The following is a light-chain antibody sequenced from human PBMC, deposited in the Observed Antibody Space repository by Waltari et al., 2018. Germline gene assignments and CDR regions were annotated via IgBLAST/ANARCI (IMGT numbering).Light chain of an antibody. CDR1: QGISSY. J-gene: IGKJ4*01. Sequence: DIQLTQSPSFLSASVGDRVPLTCRASQGISSYLAWYQQKPGKAPKVLIYTASTLQSGVPSRFSGSGSGTQFTLTISSLQPEDFATYYCQQHDSYPLTFGGGTSVEIK. CDR3: QQHDSYPLT. V-gene: IGKV1-9*01. CDR2: TAS.